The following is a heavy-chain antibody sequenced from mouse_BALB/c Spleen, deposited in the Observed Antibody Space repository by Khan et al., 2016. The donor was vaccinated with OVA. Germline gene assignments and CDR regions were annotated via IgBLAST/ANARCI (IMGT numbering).Heavy chain of an antibody. CDR1: GYTFTDYT. V-gene: IGHV1S137*01. CDR2: ISTYYGDA. CDR3: ARSFITTAPLYAMDY. Sequence: QVQLKESGAELVRPGVSVKISCKGSGYTFTDYTIHWVKQSHAKSLEWIGVISTYYGDAKYNQKFKDKATMTVDKSSNTAYMELARLTSDDSAIYYCARSFITTAPLYAMDYWGQGTSVTVSS. J-gene: IGHJ4*01. D-gene: IGHD1-1*01.